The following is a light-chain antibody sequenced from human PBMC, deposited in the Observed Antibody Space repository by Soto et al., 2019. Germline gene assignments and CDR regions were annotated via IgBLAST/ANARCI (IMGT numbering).Light chain of an antibody. Sequence: EIVLTQSPATLSLSPGERAALSCRASRGVSRFLAWYQQKPGQAPRLLIYDASNRATGIPARFSGSGSGTDFTLAINNLEPEDFAVYYCQQRSGWPLTFGGGTKVEIK. CDR3: QQRSGWPLT. CDR1: RGVSRF. CDR2: DAS. J-gene: IGKJ4*01. V-gene: IGKV3-11*01.